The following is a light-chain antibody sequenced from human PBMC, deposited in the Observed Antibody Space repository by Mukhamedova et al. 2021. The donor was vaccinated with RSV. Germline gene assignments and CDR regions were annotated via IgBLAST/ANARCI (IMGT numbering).Light chain of an antibody. Sequence: TWGASLGVSNYLAWYQQKKPGTPPTLLIYAVSTLRSGVPSRFSGSGSGTDFTLTINNLQPEDVATYFCQEYNTAPGAFGQGTKVDIK. CDR3: QEYNTAPGA. V-gene: IGKV1-27*01. CDR2: AVS. J-gene: IGKJ1*01. CDR1: LGVSNY.